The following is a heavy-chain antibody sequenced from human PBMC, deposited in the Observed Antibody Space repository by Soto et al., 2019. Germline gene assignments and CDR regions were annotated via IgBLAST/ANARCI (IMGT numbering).Heavy chain of an antibody. CDR1: GGSISGYY. V-gene: IGHV4-59*01. Sequence: SETLSLTCTVSGGSISGYYWSWIRQPPGKGLEWIGYIYYSGGSTSYNPSLRSRLTISVDTSKNQFSLRLTSVTAADTAVYYCAREDSSGYKFFVYWGQGTLVTVSS. J-gene: IGHJ4*02. CDR3: AREDSSGYKFFVY. D-gene: IGHD3-22*01. CDR2: IYYSGGST.